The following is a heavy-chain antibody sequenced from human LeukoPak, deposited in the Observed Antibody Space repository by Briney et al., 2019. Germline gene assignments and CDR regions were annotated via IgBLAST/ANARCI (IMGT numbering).Heavy chain of an antibody. D-gene: IGHD3-22*01. Sequence: GGSLRLSCAASGFTFSSYGMHWVRQAPGKGLEWVAFIRYDGSNKYYADSVKGRFTISRDNSKNTLYLQMNSLRAEDTAMYHCAKAYSDYDTSGYRYYFDYWGQGTLVTVSS. V-gene: IGHV3-30*02. CDR2: IRYDGSNK. CDR3: AKAYSDYDTSGYRYYFDY. CDR1: GFTFSSYG. J-gene: IGHJ4*02.